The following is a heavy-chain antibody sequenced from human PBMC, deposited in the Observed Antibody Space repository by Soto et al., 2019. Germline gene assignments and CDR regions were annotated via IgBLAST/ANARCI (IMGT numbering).Heavy chain of an antibody. Sequence: GASVKVSCKVSGYTLTELSMHWVRQAPGKGLEWMGGFDPEDGETIYAQKFQGRVTMTEDTSTDTAYMELSSLRSEDTAVYYCATTPLVVATICFDYWGQGTLVTVSS. J-gene: IGHJ4*02. CDR3: ATTPLVVATICFDY. CDR2: FDPEDGET. CDR1: GYTLTELS. D-gene: IGHD5-12*01. V-gene: IGHV1-24*01.